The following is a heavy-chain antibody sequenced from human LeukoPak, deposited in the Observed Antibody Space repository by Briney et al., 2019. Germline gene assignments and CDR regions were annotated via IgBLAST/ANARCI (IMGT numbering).Heavy chain of an antibody. CDR2: INPNSGGT. D-gene: IGHD1-7*01. J-gene: IGHJ4*02. Sequence: GASVKVSCKASGYIFTGYYMHWVRQAPGQGLEWMGWINPNSGGTNYAQKFQGRVTMTRDTSISTAYMELSRLRSDDTAVYYCARDPRVTGTTSDYWGQGTLVTVSS. V-gene: IGHV1-2*02. CDR3: ARDPRVTGTTSDY. CDR1: GYIFTGYY.